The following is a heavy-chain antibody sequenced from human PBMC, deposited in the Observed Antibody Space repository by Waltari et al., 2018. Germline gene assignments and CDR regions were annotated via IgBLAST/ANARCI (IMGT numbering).Heavy chain of an antibody. J-gene: IGHJ4*02. Sequence: EVQLVESGGGLVQPGGSLRLSCAASGFTFSSYWMHWVRPAPGKGLVWVSRINRDGSSTSYADSVKGRFTISRDNAKNTLYLQMNSLRAEDTAVYYCARDPKGQQLAPFDYWGQGTLVTVSS. V-gene: IGHV3-74*01. CDR3: ARDPKGQQLAPFDY. CDR1: GFTFSSYW. CDR2: INRDGSST. D-gene: IGHD6-13*01.